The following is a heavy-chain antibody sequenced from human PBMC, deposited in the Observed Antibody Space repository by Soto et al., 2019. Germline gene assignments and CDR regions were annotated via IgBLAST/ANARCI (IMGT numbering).Heavy chain of an antibody. CDR1: GFTFSSYE. CDR2: INTRGTTV. J-gene: IGHJ4*02. D-gene: IGHD5-12*01. V-gene: IGHV3-48*03. Sequence: EEQLVESGGGLAQPGGSLRLSCAASGFTFSSYEMNWVRQAPGKGLEWVSYINTRGTTVYYADSVKGRFIISRDNAKNSLYLQMNSLRDEDTALYYCARGVATTLWGQGTLVTVSS. CDR3: ARGVATTL.